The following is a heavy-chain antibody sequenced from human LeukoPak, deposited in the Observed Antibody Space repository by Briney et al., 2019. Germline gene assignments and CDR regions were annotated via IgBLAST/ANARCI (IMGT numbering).Heavy chain of an antibody. CDR1: GGSINRSPYY. J-gene: IGHJ4*02. CDR3: AREGEGYFDY. V-gene: IGHV4-39*02. CDR2: IYYTGPT. Sequence: SETLSLTCTVSGGSINRSPYYWGWIRQPPGKGLEWIGNIYYTGPTYDNSSLKSRITLSVDTSQNQFSLKMTSVTAADTAVYYCAREGEGYFDYWGQGTLVTVSS.